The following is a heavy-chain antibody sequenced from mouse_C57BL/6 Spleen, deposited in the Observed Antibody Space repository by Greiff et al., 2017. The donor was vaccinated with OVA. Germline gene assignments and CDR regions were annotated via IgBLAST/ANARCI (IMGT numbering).Heavy chain of an antibody. Sequence: QVQLQQSGAELVRPGTSVKLSCKASGYTFTSYWMHWVKQRPGQGLEWIGVIDPSASYTNYNQKFKGKATLTVDTSSSTAYMQLSSLTSEDSAVYYCARGVTTVVATDWYFDVWGTGTTVTVSS. V-gene: IGHV1-59*01. CDR2: IDPSASYT. J-gene: IGHJ1*03. CDR1: GYTFTSYW. CDR3: ARGVTTVVATDWYFDV. D-gene: IGHD1-1*01.